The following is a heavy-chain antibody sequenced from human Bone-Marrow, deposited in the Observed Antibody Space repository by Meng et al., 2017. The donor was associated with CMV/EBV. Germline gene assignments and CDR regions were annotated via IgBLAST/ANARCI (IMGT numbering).Heavy chain of an antibody. Sequence: GESLKISCAASGFTFNSYGMHWVRQGPGKGLEWVAFVGYDGNYKYYADTVKDRFTISRDNSKNTLYVQMNRLRGEDTAVYYCAKAVARLRTYYGMDVWGQGTTVTVSS. J-gene: IGHJ6*02. CDR1: GFTFNSYG. CDR3: AKAVARLRTYYGMDV. D-gene: IGHD2-21*01. CDR2: VGYDGNYK. V-gene: IGHV3-30*02.